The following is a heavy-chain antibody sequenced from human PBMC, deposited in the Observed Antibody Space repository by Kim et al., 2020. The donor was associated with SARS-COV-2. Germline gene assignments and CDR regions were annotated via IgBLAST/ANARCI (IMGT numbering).Heavy chain of an antibody. CDR3: ASRRYTRTYYYFGY. V-gene: IGHV3-74*01. J-gene: IGHJ4*02. D-gene: IGHD1-26*01. Sequence: YADSVRRRFAISRDNAKSTLYLQMYSLRAGDTAVYYCASRRYTRTYYYFGYWGQGTLVTVSS.